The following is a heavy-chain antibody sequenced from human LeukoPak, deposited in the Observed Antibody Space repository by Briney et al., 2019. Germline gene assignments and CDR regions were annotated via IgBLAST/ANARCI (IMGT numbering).Heavy chain of an antibody. CDR3: ARENDRSLDAFDI. CDR1: EFIVSSFY. CDR2: IYFGGST. D-gene: IGHD3-9*01. Sequence: GGSLRLSCAASEFIVSSFYMSWVRQAPGKGLEWVSVIYFGGSTYYADSVKGRFTISRDNSKNTLYLQMNSLRAEDTAVYYCARENDRSLDAFDIWGQGTMVTVSS. V-gene: IGHV3-66*01. J-gene: IGHJ3*02.